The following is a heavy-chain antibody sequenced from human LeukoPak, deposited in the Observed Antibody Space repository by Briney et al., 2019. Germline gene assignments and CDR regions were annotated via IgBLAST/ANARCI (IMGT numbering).Heavy chain of an antibody. V-gene: IGHV1-69*05. Sequence: SVKVSCKASGGTFSSYAISWVRQAPGQGLEWMGWIIGIFGNTNYAQKFQGRVTMTTDESTSTAYMELSSLRSDDTAVYYCARARRVVPAAIMHYYYYMDVWGKGTMVTVSS. CDR1: GGTFSSYA. CDR3: ARARRVVPAAIMHYYYYMDV. D-gene: IGHD2-2*01. J-gene: IGHJ6*03. CDR2: IIGIFGNT.